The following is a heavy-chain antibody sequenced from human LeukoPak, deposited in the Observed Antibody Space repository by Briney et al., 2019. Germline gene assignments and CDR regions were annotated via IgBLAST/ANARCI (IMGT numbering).Heavy chain of an antibody. V-gene: IGHV3-53*01. D-gene: IGHD2-2*01. CDR2: IYSGGST. Sequence: GGSLRLSCAASGFTVSSNYMSWVRQAPGKGLEWVSVIYSGGSTYYADSVKGRFTISRDNSKNTLYLQMNSLRAEDTAVYYCAREVKELVPAAIWYGGHNWFDPWGQGTLVTVSS. J-gene: IGHJ5*02. CDR3: AREVKELVPAAIWYGGHNWFDP. CDR1: GFTVSSNY.